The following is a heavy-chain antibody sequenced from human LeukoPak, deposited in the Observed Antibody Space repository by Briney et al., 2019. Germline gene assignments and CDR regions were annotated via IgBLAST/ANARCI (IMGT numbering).Heavy chain of an antibody. CDR2: FDPGNGEI. Sequence: ASVKVSCKVSGHTLTDLTMHWVRQAPGKGLEWMGGFDPGNGEIIYAQKFQGRVAMTEDASTDTAYMELSSLKSEDTAVYYCAAGGLYDLLPYWGQGTLVTVSS. J-gene: IGHJ4*02. V-gene: IGHV1-24*01. CDR3: AAGGLYDLLPY. D-gene: IGHD3-3*01. CDR1: GHTLTDLT.